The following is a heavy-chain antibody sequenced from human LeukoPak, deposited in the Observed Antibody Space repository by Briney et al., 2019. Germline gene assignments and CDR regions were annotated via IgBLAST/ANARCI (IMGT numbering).Heavy chain of an antibody. V-gene: IGHV1-69*04. Sequence: SVKVSCKASGGTFSSYAISWVRQAPGQGLEWMGRIIPILGIANYAQKFQGRVTITADKSTSTAYMELSSLRSEDTAVYYCASDVDIVVTDWVAYWGQGTLVTVSS. D-gene: IGHD5-12*01. CDR3: ASDVDIVVTDWVAY. CDR2: IIPILGIA. J-gene: IGHJ4*02. CDR1: GGTFSSYA.